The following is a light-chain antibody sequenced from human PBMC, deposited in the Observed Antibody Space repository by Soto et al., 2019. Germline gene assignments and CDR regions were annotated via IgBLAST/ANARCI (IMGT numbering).Light chain of an antibody. Sequence: QSALTQPASVSGSPGQSITISCTGTSSDVGRYSYVSWYQQYPGKAPKLMIYDVNNRPSGVSNRFSGSKSGNTASLTISGLQAEDEADYYCCTYTTRKTLVFGGGTKLTVL. CDR3: CTYTTRKTLV. V-gene: IGLV2-14*03. CDR2: DVN. CDR1: SSDVGRYSY. J-gene: IGLJ2*01.